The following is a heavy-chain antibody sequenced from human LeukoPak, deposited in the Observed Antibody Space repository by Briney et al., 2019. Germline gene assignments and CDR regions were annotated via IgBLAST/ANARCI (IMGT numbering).Heavy chain of an antibody. CDR1: GGSFSGYY. V-gene: IGHV4-34*01. J-gene: IGHJ6*02. CDR3: ARSRPRYCSSTSCYDYYYYGMDV. D-gene: IGHD2-2*01. Sequence: SETLSLTCAVYGGSFSGYYWSWIRQPPGKGLEWIGEMNHSGSTNYNPSLKSRVTISVDTSKNQFSLKLSSVTAADTAVYYCARSRPRYCSSTSCYDYYYYGMDVWGQGTTVTVSS. CDR2: MNHSGST.